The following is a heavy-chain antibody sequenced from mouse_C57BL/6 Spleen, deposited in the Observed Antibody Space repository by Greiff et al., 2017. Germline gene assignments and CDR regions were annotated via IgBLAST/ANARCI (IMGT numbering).Heavy chain of an antibody. V-gene: IGHV1-80*01. J-gene: IGHJ2*01. CDR3: ARNYGSSYFFDY. D-gene: IGHD1-1*01. CDR1: GYAFSSYW. CDR2: IYPGDGDT. Sequence: VQLQESGAELVKPGASVKISCKASGYAFSSYWMNWVKQRPGKGLEWIGQIYPGDGDTNYNEKFKGKATLTAEKSSSTAYMQLSSLTSEDSAVYFCARNYGSSYFFDYWGQGTTLTVSS.